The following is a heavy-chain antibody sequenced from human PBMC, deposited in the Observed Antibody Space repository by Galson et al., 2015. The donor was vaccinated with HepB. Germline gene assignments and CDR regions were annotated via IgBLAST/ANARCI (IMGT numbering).Heavy chain of an antibody. Sequence: PLRLSCAASGFTFNTYTFHWVRQAPGEGLEWVAVISYDGSQGYYTDSVRGRFTISRDNSMNTLYLEMNSLRPEDTAVYYCARSYSSSWHRLDIWGQGTLVTVSS. CDR3: ARSYSSSWHRLDI. D-gene: IGHD6-13*01. V-gene: IGHV3-30*04. J-gene: IGHJ4*02. CDR2: ISYDGSQG. CDR1: GFTFNTYT.